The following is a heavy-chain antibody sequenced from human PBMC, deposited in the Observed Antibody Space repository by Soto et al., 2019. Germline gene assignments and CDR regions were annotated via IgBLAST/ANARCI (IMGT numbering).Heavy chain of an antibody. CDR1: GGTFSSYT. Sequence: QVQLVQSGAEVKKPGSSVKVSCKASGGTFSSYTISWVRQAPGQGLEWMGRIIPILGIANYAQKFQGRVTIPPDNSTTTAYIHLRSLKSDDTAVYYCARVAPSSPHYYYYGMDVWGQGTTVTVSS. J-gene: IGHJ6*02. CDR3: ARVAPSSPHYYYYGMDV. CDR2: IIPILGIA. V-gene: IGHV1-69*02.